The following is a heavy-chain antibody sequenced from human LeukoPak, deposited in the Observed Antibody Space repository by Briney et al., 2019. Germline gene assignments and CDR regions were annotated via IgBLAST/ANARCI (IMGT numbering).Heavy chain of an antibody. CDR2: IIPIFGTA. CDR3: ARGDVLRFLEWSIGAFDI. J-gene: IGHJ3*02. Sequence: SVKVSCKASGGTFSSYAISWVRQAPGQGLEWMGGIIPIFGTANYAQKFQGRVTITADESTSTAYMELSSLRSEDTAVYYCARGDVLRFLEWSIGAFDIWGQGTMVTVSS. CDR1: GGTFSSYA. D-gene: IGHD3-3*01. V-gene: IGHV1-69*13.